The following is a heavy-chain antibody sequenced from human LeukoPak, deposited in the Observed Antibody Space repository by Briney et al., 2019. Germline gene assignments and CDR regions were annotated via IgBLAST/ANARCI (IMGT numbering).Heavy chain of an antibody. V-gene: IGHV1-69*13. J-gene: IGHJ5*02. D-gene: IGHD2-15*01. CDR3: AKAPGSGGSSWFDP. CDR2: IIPIFGTA. Sequence: SVKVSCKASGGTFSSYAISWVRQAPGQGLEWMGGIIPIFGTANYAQKFQGRVTITADESTSTAYMELSSLRSEDTAVYYCAKAPGSGGSSWFDPWGQGTLVTVSS. CDR1: GGTFSSYA.